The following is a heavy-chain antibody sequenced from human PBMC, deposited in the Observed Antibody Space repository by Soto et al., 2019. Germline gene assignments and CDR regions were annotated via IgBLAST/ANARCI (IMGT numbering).Heavy chain of an antibody. V-gene: IGHV4-34*01. D-gene: IGHD3-22*01. CDR2: INHSGGT. CDR1: VGSFIAYY. J-gene: IGHJ4*02. Sequence: KTSETLSLTCALYVGSFIAYYWSWIRQPPGKGLEWIGEINHSGGTSYNPSLKSRVTISVDTSKSQFSLKLTSVTAADRAVYYCARGSVDTVDSSGLYEYWGQGTPVTVSS. CDR3: ARGSVDTVDSSGLYEY.